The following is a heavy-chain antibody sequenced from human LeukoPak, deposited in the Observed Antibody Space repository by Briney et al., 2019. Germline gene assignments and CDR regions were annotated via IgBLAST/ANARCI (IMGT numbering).Heavy chain of an antibody. CDR1: GFTFSTYT. V-gene: IGHV3-23*01. CDR3: ARAPDSVTWGSFDI. CDR2: INTGGGT. D-gene: IGHD5/OR15-5a*01. J-gene: IGHJ3*02. Sequence: PGGSLRLSCAASGFTFSTYTMGWVRQAPGKGLEWVSAINTGGGTSSSDSVKGGFPISSDNSESTLYLQMSSLRAEDTAVYYCARAPDSVTWGSFDIWGQGTVVTVSS.